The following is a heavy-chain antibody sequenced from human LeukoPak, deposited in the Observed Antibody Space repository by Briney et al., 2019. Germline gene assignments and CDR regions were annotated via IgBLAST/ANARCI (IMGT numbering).Heavy chain of an antibody. CDR1: GYTFTSYP. Sequence: GASVKVSCKASGYTFTSYPISWVRQAPGQGLEWMAWITTYNVNTNYAQKLQGRVTMTTDTSTSTAYMDLRGLRSDDTAVYYCARGYDYGDYVGDFDYWGQGTLVTVSS. CDR3: ARGYDYGDYVGDFDY. CDR2: ITTYNVNT. V-gene: IGHV1-18*01. D-gene: IGHD4-17*01. J-gene: IGHJ4*02.